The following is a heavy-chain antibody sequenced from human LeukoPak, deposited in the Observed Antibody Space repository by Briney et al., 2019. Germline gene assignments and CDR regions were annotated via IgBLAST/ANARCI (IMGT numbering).Heavy chain of an antibody. CDR2: IYYSGSP. Sequence: SETLSLTCTVSGGSISSGGYYWRWIRQHPGKGLEWIGYIYYSGSPYYNPSLKSRVTISVDTPKNQFSLKMSSVTAADTAVYYCARASGSTRPLYYMDVWGKGTTVTVSS. CDR3: ARASGSTRPLYYMDV. CDR1: GGSISSGGYY. D-gene: IGHD2-2*01. J-gene: IGHJ6*03. V-gene: IGHV4-31*03.